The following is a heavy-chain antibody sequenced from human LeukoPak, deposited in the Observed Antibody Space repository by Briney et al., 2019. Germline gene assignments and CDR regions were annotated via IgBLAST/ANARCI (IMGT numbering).Heavy chain of an antibody. CDR1: GGSISSYY. V-gene: IGHV4-59*08. CDR2: IYYSGST. CDR3: AATYSSGWTPFDY. J-gene: IGHJ4*02. Sequence: PSETLSLTCTVSGGSISSYYWSWIRQPPGKGLEWIGYIYYSGSTNYNPSLKSRVTISVDTSKNQFSLKLSSVTAADTAVYYCAATYSSGWTPFDYWGQGTLVTVSS. D-gene: IGHD6-19*01.